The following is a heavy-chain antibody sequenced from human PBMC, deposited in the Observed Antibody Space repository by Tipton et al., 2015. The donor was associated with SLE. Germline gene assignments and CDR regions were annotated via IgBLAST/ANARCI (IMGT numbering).Heavy chain of an antibody. CDR1: GFTFSSYA. Sequence: QLVQSGGGVVQPGRSLRLSCAASGFTFSSYAMSWVRQAPGKGLEWVSAISGSGGSTYYADSVKGRFTISRENAKNSLYLQMNSLRAGDTAVYYCARGGRDIAVAGTGYYYGMDVWGQGTTVTVSS. J-gene: IGHJ6*02. CDR3: ARGGRDIAVAGTGYYYGMDV. V-gene: IGHV3-23*04. CDR2: ISGSGGST. D-gene: IGHD6-19*01.